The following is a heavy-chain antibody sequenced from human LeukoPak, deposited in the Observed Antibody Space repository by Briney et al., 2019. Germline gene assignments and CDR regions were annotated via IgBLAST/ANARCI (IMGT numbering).Heavy chain of an antibody. CDR1: GGSISSSSYY. CDR3: ARCSSPSRNYYYYMDV. Sequence: SETLSLTCTVSGGSISSSSYYWGWIRQPPGKGLEWIGSIYYSGNTYYNPSLKSRVAISVDRSMLQFSLRLSSVTAADTAVYYCARCSSPSRNYYYYMDVWGKGTTVIVSS. CDR2: IYYSGNT. J-gene: IGHJ6*03. D-gene: IGHD3-10*02. V-gene: IGHV4-39*07.